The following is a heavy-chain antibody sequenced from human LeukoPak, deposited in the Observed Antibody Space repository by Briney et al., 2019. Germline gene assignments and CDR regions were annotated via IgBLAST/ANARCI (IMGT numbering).Heavy chain of an antibody. CDR2: MNPNSGNT. D-gene: IGHD6-13*01. Sequence: ASVKDSCKASGYTFTSYDINWVRQATGQGLEWMGWMNPNSGNTGYAQKFQGRVTMTRNTSISTAYMELSSLRSEDTAVYYCARGAQRIAPFKYYYYYYMDVWGKGTTVTVSS. CDR1: GYTFTSYD. V-gene: IGHV1-8*01. J-gene: IGHJ6*03. CDR3: ARGAQRIAPFKYYYYYYMDV.